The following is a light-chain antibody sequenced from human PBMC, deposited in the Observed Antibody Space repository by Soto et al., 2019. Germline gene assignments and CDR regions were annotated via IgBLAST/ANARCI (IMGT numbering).Light chain of an antibody. J-gene: IGLJ2*01. Sequence: QSVLTQPPSVSGAPGQRVTISCTGSSSNIGAGYDVHWYQQLPGTAPKLLIYGNSNRPSGVPDRFSGSKSGTSASLAITGLHAEAEAEYDCQSYDSSLSGYVVFGGGTKLTVL. CDR1: SSNIGAGYD. CDR3: QSYDSSLSGYVV. V-gene: IGLV1-40*01. CDR2: GNS.